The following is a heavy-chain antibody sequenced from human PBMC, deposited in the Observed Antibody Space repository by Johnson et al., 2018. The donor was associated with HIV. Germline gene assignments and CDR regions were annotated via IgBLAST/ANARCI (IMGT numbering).Heavy chain of an antibody. J-gene: IGHJ3*02. Sequence: LQLVESRGGVVRPGGSLRLSCVASGFTFDDYGMSWVRQAPGTGLEWVSGINWNGGSPGSGDSVKGRFTISRDNAKTSLYLQMHSLRAEDTDVYYWARGGAGGNSEGAFDIWGQGTMVTVSS. CDR2: INWNGGSP. D-gene: IGHD4-23*01. V-gene: IGHV3-20*04. CDR1: GFTFDDYG. CDR3: ARGGAGGNSEGAFDI.